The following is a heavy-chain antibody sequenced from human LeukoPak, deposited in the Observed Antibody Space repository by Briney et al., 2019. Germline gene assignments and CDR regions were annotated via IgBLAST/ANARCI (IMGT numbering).Heavy chain of an antibody. CDR3: ARSTAVAGYYYYMDV. CDR1: DYSISRGFY. Sequence: SETLSLTCTVSDYSISRGFYWGWIRQPPGKGLEWIGTIHYSGNTYYNPSLKSRVTISVDTSKNQFSLKLSSVTAADTAVYYCARSTAVAGYYYYMDVWGKGTTVTISS. D-gene: IGHD6-19*01. CDR2: IHYSGNT. J-gene: IGHJ6*03. V-gene: IGHV4-38-2*02.